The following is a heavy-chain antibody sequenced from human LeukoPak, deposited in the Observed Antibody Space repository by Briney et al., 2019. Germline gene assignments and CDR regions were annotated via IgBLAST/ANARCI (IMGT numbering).Heavy chain of an antibody. J-gene: IGHJ5*02. CDR1: GYTFTSYY. CDR3: ARGGGGYGDYTP. CDR2: INPSGGST. Sequence: ASVKVFCKASGYTFTSYYMHWGRQAPGQGLEWMGIINPSGGSTSYAQKFQGRVTMTRDTSTSTVYMELSCLRSGDTAVYYCARGGGGYGDYTPWGQGTLVTVSS. D-gene: IGHD4-17*01. V-gene: IGHV1-46*01.